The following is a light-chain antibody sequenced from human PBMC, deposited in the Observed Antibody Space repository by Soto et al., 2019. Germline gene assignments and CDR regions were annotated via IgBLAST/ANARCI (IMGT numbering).Light chain of an antibody. J-gene: IGLJ3*02. V-gene: IGLV2-14*01. CDR1: SSDVGGYNY. Sequence: QSALTQPASVSGSPGQSITISCTGTSSDVGGYNYVSWYQQHPGKAPKLMIYEVSNRPSGVSNRFSGSKSGNTASLTISGLQAEDEADYYCSSYTSSVGVFGGGTKL. CDR3: SSYTSSVGV. CDR2: EVS.